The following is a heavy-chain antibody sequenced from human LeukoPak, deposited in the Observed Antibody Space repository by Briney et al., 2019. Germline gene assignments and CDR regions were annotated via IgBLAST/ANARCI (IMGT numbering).Heavy chain of an antibody. CDR1: GGSISSGDYY. V-gene: IGHV4-30-4*01. J-gene: IGHJ4*02. Sequence: SETLSLTCTVSGGSISSGDYYWSWIRQPPGKGLEWIGYIYYSGSTYYNPSLKSRVTLSVDTSKNQFSLKLSSVTAADTAVYYCARGGGYDGFDYWGQGTLVTVSS. CDR2: IYYSGST. CDR3: ARGGGYDGFDY. D-gene: IGHD5-12*01.